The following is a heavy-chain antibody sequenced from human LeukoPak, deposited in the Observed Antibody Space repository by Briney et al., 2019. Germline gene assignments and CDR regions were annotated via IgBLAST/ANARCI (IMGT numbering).Heavy chain of an antibody. V-gene: IGHV1-18*01. J-gene: IGHJ5*02. CDR2: ISAYNGNT. CDR1: GYTFTSYG. CDR3: ARDASQFWSGYYSNWFDP. D-gene: IGHD3-3*02. Sequence: GASVKVSCKASGYTFTSYGISWVRQAPGQGLEWMGWISAYNGNTNYAQKLQGRVIMTTDTSTSTAYMELRSLRSDDTAVYYCARDASQFWSGYYSNWFDPWGQGTLVTVSS.